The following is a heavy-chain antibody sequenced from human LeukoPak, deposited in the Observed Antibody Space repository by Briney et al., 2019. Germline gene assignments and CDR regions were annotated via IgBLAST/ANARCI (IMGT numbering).Heavy chain of an antibody. CDR1: GGSISSYY. Sequence: SETLSLTCTVSGGSISSYYWSWIRQPPGKGLEWIGYIYYSGSTNYNPSLKSRATISVDTSKNQFSLKLSSVTAADTAVYYCARGRGRRDFDYWGQGTLVTVSS. V-gene: IGHV4-59*01. J-gene: IGHJ4*02. D-gene: IGHD1-26*01. CDR3: ARGRGRRDFDY. CDR2: IYYSGST.